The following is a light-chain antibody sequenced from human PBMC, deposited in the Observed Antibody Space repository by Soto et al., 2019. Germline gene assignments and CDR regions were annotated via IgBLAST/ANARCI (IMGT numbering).Light chain of an antibody. J-gene: IGKJ1*01. Sequence: EIVMTQSPATLSLSPGERATLSCRASESVSTNLAWYQQKAGQAPRLLIYGASTRATGIPARFSGSGSGTEFTLTISSLQSEDFAVYYCQQYSIWRTFCQGTKVEIK. CDR3: QQYSIWRT. CDR1: ESVSTN. CDR2: GAS. V-gene: IGKV3-15*01.